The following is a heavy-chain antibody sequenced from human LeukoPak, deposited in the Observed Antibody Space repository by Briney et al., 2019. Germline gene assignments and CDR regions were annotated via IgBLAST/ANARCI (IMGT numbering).Heavy chain of an antibody. J-gene: IGHJ5*02. CDR2: ISGSGGST. V-gene: IGHV3-23*01. Sequence: GGSLRLSCAASGFTFSSYAMSWVRQAPGKGLEWVSAISGSGGSTYYADSVKGRFTISRDNSKNTLYLQMNSLRAEDTAVYYCARDPKYYYGSGSYFPWFDPWGQGTLVTVSS. CDR1: GFTFSSYA. D-gene: IGHD3-10*01. CDR3: ARDPKYYYGSGSYFPWFDP.